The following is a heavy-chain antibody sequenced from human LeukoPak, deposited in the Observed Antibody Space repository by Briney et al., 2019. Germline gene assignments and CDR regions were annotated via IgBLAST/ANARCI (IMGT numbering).Heavy chain of an antibody. CDR1: GFIFSTYS. CDR2: ISTGSSYT. CDR3: ARAEGGPATAIY. D-gene: IGHD2-21*02. J-gene: IGHJ4*02. V-gene: IGHV3-21*05. Sequence: GESLRLSCAASGFIFSTYSMTWVRQVPGRGLEWVSYISTGSSYTNYADSVKGRFTISRDNAKNSLYLQMNSLRAEDTALYYCARAEGGPATAIYWGQGTLVTVSS.